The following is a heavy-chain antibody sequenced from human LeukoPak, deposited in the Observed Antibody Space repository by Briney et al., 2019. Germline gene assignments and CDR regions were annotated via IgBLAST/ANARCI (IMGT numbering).Heavy chain of an antibody. V-gene: IGHV1-69*04. CDR2: IIPIFGIA. J-gene: IGHJ5*02. Sequence: SVKVSCKASGGTFSSYAISWVRQAPGQGLEWMGRIIPIFGIANYAQKFQGRVTITADKSTSTAYMELSSLRSEDTAVYYCARGNYGDYTGQNWFDPWGQGPWLPSPQ. CDR3: ARGNYGDYTGQNWFDP. CDR1: GGTFSSYA. D-gene: IGHD4-17*01.